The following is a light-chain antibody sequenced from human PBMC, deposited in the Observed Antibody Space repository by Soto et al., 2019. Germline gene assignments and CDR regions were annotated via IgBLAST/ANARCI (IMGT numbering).Light chain of an antibody. CDR1: SSDVGSGNV. Sequence: QSVLTQPASVSGSPGQSITISCTGTSSDVGSGNVVSWYQHYPGKAPQLMIYEAFQRPSGVSSRFSGSKSGNTASLTISGLQAEDEADYYCCSHASSDTYVFGTGTKVTVL. V-gene: IGLV2-23*01. CDR2: EAF. CDR3: CSHASSDTYV. J-gene: IGLJ1*01.